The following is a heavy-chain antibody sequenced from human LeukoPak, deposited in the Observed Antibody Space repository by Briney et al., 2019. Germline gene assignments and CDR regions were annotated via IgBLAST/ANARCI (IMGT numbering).Heavy chain of an antibody. CDR1: GGSISSGGYY. V-gene: IGHV4-30-2*01. Sequence: SETLSLTCTVSGGSISSGGYYWSWIRQHPGKGLEWIGYIFHSGSTYYNPSLKSRVTISVDRSKNQFSLNLSSVTAADTAVYYCARGDTSYYGSGSIRGYFDYWGQGTLVTVSS. CDR2: IFHSGST. D-gene: IGHD3-10*01. J-gene: IGHJ4*02. CDR3: ARGDTSYYGSGSIRGYFDY.